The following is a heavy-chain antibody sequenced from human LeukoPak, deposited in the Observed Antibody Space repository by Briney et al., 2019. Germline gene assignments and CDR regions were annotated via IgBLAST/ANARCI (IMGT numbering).Heavy chain of an antibody. Sequence: PGGSLRLSCAASGFPFDDYAMHWVRQAPGKGLEWVSGISWNSGSIGYADSVKGRFTISRDNAKNSLYLQMNSLRAEDMALYYCAKGSYDSSGYYNFDYWGQGTLVTVSS. J-gene: IGHJ4*02. CDR2: ISWNSGSI. V-gene: IGHV3-9*03. CDR3: AKGSYDSSGYYNFDY. CDR1: GFPFDDYA. D-gene: IGHD3-22*01.